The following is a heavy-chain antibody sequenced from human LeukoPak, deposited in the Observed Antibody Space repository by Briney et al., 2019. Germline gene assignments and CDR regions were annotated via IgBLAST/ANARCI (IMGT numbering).Heavy chain of an antibody. CDR1: GFTFSSYA. CDR2: ISGSGGST. CDR3: AKGTTVSLYYYYYMDV. D-gene: IGHD4-17*01. V-gene: IGHV3-23*01. J-gene: IGHJ6*03. Sequence: PGGSLRLSCAASGFTFSSYAISWVRQAPGKGLEWVSAISGSGGSTYYADSVKGRFTISRDNSKNTLYLQMNSLRAKDTAVYYCAKGTTVSLYYYYYMDVWGKGTTVTVSS.